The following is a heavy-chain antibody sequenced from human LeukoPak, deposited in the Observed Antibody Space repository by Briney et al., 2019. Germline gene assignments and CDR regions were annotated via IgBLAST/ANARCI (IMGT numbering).Heavy chain of an antibody. V-gene: IGHV4-39*01. D-gene: IGHD2-2*01. Sequence: PSETLSLTCTVSGGSISGSVYYWGWIRQPPGKGLEWIGSIYYSGSTYYNPSLESRVTISVDTSKNQFSLKLSSVTAADTAVYYCARHRAPAARPRGWFDPWGQGTLVTVSS. CDR1: GGSISGSVYY. CDR3: ARHRAPAARPRGWFDP. CDR2: IYYSGST. J-gene: IGHJ5*02.